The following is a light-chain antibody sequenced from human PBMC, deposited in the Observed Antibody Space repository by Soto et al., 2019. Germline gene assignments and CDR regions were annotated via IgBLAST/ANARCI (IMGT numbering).Light chain of an antibody. CDR1: QSVSSSY. CDR3: QLYDSSPMYT. Sequence: EIVFMQSPGTLSLTPGERATLSCRASQSVSSSYLAWYQQKPGQAPRLLIFGASSRATGIPDRFSGSGSGTDFTLTISRLEPEDFAVYYCQLYDSSPMYTFGQGTKV. V-gene: IGKV3-20*01. CDR2: GAS. J-gene: IGKJ2*01.